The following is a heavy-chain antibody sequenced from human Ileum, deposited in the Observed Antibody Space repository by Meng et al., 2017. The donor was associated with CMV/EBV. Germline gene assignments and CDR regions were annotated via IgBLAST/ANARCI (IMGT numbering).Heavy chain of an antibody. CDR2: VTGDGYTT. CDR1: GFTFSNYA. D-gene: IGHD3-10*01. Sequence: SGFTFSNYAVNWVRQAPGKGLEWVSGVTGDGYTTFYADSVKGRFTISRDNSKNTLYLQMNSLRADDTAIYYCAKEVSSRSRGAFDIWGQGTMVTVSS. CDR3: AKEVSSRSRGAFDI. V-gene: IGHV3-23*01. J-gene: IGHJ3*02.